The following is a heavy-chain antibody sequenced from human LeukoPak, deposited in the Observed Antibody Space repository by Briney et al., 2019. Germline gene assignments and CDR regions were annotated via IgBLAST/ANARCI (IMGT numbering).Heavy chain of an antibody. D-gene: IGHD3-16*02. CDR1: GFTISNAW. V-gene: IGHV3-15*01. Sequence: PGGSLRLSCAASGFTISNAWMSWVRQAPGKGLEWVGRIKSKTDGGTTDYAAPVKGRFTISRDDSKNTLYLQMNSLKTEDTAVYYCTTFNYVWGSYQDYWGQGTLVTVSS. CDR2: IKSKTDGGTT. J-gene: IGHJ4*02. CDR3: TTFNYVWGSYQDY.